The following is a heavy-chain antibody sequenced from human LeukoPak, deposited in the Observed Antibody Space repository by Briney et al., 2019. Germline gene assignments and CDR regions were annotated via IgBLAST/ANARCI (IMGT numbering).Heavy chain of an antibody. V-gene: IGHV1-18*01. CDR1: GYIFTTYG. CDR2: ISAYNGNR. CDR3: AREKGLWFGDTRESFDY. J-gene: IGHJ4*02. D-gene: IGHD3-10*01. Sequence: ASVKVSCKASGYIFTTYGMNWVRQAPGQGLEWMGWISAYNGNRNYAQKVQGRVTMTTDTSTSTAYMELRSLRSDDTAVYYCAREKGLWFGDTRESFDYWGQGTQVTVSS.